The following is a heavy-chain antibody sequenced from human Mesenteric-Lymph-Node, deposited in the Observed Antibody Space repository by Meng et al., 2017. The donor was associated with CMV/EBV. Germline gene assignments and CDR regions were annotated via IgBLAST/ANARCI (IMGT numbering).Heavy chain of an antibody. J-gene: IGHJ4*02. CDR3: ARDLVVVVPAAKLLDY. CDR1: GFTFSSYW. CDR2: INSDGSST. V-gene: IGHV3-74*01. D-gene: IGHD2-2*01. Sequence: GGSLRLSCAASGFTFSSYWMHWVRQAPGKGLVWVSRINSDGSSTSYADSVKGRFTISRDNAKNSLYLQMNSLRAEDTAVYYCARDLVVVVPAAKLLDYWGQGTLVTVSS.